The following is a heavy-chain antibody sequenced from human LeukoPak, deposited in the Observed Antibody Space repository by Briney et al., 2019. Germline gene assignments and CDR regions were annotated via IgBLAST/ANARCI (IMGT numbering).Heavy chain of an antibody. CDR3: ATSYDTSVYYLFDY. CDR1: GGSISSSRDS. Sequence: PSETLSLTCTVSGGSISSSRDSWAWIRQPPGKGLGWVGRIYSSGSTFYTPSLKSPVTTSVDTTKKQFSLKLTAVTAADTVVYYCATSYDTSVYYLFDYWGQGTLVTVSS. CDR2: IYSSGST. V-gene: IGHV4-39*01. D-gene: IGHD3-22*01. J-gene: IGHJ4*02.